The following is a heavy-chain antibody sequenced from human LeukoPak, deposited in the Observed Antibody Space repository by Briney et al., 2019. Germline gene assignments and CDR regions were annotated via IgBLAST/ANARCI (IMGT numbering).Heavy chain of an antibody. Sequence: SETLSLTCTVFGGSISTSTYYWGWIRQPPGKGLEWIGSISYSGSTYNNPSLKSRVTISVDTSKNQFSLKLSSVTAPDTAVYYCARRVYSGSYNWYSDLWGRGTLVTVSS. V-gene: IGHV4-39*01. CDR1: GGSISTSTYY. CDR3: ARRVYSGSYNWYSDL. D-gene: IGHD1-26*01. CDR2: ISYSGST. J-gene: IGHJ2*01.